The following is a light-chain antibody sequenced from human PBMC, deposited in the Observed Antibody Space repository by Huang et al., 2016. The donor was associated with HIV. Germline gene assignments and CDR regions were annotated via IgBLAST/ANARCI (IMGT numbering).Light chain of an antibody. CDR3: QQYGSSPLT. CDR2: DAS. CDR1: QSLSSSY. Sequence: EIVLTQSPATLSLSPGERATLSCGASQSLSSSYLAWHQQKPGLAPRLLIYDASNMATGIPDRFSGSGSGTDFTLTISRLEPEDFAVYYCQQYGSSPLTFGGGTKVEIK. V-gene: IGKV3D-20*01. J-gene: IGKJ4*01.